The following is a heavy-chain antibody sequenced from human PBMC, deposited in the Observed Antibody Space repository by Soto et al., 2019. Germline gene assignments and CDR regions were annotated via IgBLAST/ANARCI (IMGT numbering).Heavy chain of an antibody. CDR3: AIVVPAAMRTYYYYGMDV. CDR2: IIPIFGTA. V-gene: IGHV1-69*01. Sequence: QVQLVQSGAEVKKPGSSVKVSCKASGGTFSSYAISWVRQAPGQGLEWMGGIIPIFGTANYAQKFQGRVTITADESTSTVYMELSSLRSEDTAVYYCAIVVPAAMRTYYYYGMDVWGQGTTVTVSS. D-gene: IGHD2-2*01. J-gene: IGHJ6*02. CDR1: GGTFSSYA.